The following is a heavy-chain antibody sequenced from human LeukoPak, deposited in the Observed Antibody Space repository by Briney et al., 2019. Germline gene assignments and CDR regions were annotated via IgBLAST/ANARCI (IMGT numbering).Heavy chain of an antibody. CDR1: GFNFSSYW. Sequence: GGSLRLSCAASGFNFSSYWMHWVRQAPGKGLVWVSRINSDGSSTSYADSVKGRFTISRDNAKNTLYLQMNSLRAEDTAVYYCARRLAYCGGDCYSFAFDIWGQGTMVTVSS. J-gene: IGHJ3*02. CDR3: ARRLAYCGGDCYSFAFDI. CDR2: INSDGSST. D-gene: IGHD2-21*02. V-gene: IGHV3-74*01.